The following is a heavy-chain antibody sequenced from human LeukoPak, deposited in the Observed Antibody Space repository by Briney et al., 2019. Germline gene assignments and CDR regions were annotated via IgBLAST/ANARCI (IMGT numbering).Heavy chain of an antibody. CDR2: IYRSGST. D-gene: IGHD3-10*01. Sequence: SETLSLTCAVSGDSISSGGYSWTWIRQPPGKGLEWIGYIYRSGSTYYNPSLKSRVTISVDRSKNQFSLKLSSVTAADTAVYYCARGGDGSGSSDAFDIWGQGTMVTVSS. V-gene: IGHV4-30-2*01. CDR1: GDSISSGGYS. CDR3: ARGGDGSGSSDAFDI. J-gene: IGHJ3*02.